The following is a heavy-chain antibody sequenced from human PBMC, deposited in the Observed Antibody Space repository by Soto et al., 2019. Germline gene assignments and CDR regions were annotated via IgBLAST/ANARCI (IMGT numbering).Heavy chain of an antibody. Sequence: EVQLVESGGGLVQPGGSLKVSCAASGFTFSDSTIHWVRQASGKGLEWVGRIRSEVYSYATVCAASVKDRLTISRDDSKNTAYLQMNSLKIDDTAVYYCSRWSGSYCMDVWGQGTTVTVSS. D-gene: IGHD3-10*01. CDR3: SRWSGSYCMDV. CDR2: IRSEVYSYAT. CDR1: GFTFSDST. J-gene: IGHJ6*02. V-gene: IGHV3-73*02.